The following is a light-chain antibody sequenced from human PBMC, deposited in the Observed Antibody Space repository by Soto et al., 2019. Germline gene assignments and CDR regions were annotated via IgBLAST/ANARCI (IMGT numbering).Light chain of an antibody. V-gene: IGKV3D-15*01. J-gene: IGKJ1*01. CDR1: QSVSSN. CDR3: QQYNNWPRT. CDR2: GAS. Sequence: EIVLTHSPGTLSLSPWERATLSCRASQSVSSNLAWYQQKPGQAPRLLIYGASTRATGIPARFSGSGSGTEFTLTISSLQSEDFAVYYCQQYNNWPRTFGQGTKVDIK.